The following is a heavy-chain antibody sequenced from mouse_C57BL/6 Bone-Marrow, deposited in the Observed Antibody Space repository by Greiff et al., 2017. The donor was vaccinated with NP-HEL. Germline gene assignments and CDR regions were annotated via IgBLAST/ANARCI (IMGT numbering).Heavy chain of an antibody. V-gene: IGHV1-80*01. D-gene: IGHD2-1*01. CDR2: IYPGDGDT. Sequence: VKLQESGAELVKPGASVKISCKASGYAFSSYWMNWVKQRPGKGLEWIGQIYPGDGDTNYNGKFKGKATLTADKSSSTAYMQLSSLTSEDSAVYFCARLAEDYGNYVYLDYWGQGTTLTVSS. CDR3: ARLAEDYGNYVYLDY. CDR1: GYAFSSYW. J-gene: IGHJ2*01.